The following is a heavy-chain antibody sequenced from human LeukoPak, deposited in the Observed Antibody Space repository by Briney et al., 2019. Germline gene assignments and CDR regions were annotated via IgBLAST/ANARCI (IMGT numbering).Heavy chain of an antibody. D-gene: IGHD3-22*01. CDR3: ARGAALYYYDSSGNPRPFDY. J-gene: IGHJ4*02. CDR2: ISAYNGNT. Sequence: ASVKVSCKASGYTFTSYGISWVRQAPGQGLEWMGWISAYNGNTNYAQKLQGRVTMTTDTSTSTAYMELRSLRSDDTAVYYCARGAALYYYDSSGNPRPFDYWGQGTLVTVSS. CDR1: GYTFTSYG. V-gene: IGHV1-18*01.